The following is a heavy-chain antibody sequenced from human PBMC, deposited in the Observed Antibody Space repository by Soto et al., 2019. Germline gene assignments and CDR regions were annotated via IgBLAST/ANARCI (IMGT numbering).Heavy chain of an antibody. CDR3: AREDDYSFDY. V-gene: IGHV4-61*01. CDR2: IYYSGST. CDR1: GGSVSSGSYY. D-gene: IGHD2-21*02. Sequence: SETLSLTCTVSGGSVSSGSYYWSWIRQPPGKGLEWIGYIYYSGSTNYNPSLKSRVTISVDTSKNQFSLKLSSVTAADTAVYYCAREDDYSFDYWGQGTLVTVSS. J-gene: IGHJ4*02.